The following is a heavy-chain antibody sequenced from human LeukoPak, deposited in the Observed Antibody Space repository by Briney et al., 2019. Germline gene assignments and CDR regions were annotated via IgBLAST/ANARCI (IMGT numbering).Heavy chain of an antibody. J-gene: IGHJ4*02. Sequence: SETLSLTCTVSGASISNYYWSWIRQTPEKGLEWMGHIHSSGGSSYYPSLKSRLTLSIETSRNQLSLKLPSLTAADTAVYFCARLGSYHDFWGQGALVTVSS. CDR1: GASISNYY. D-gene: IGHD1-26*01. CDR2: IHSSGGS. CDR3: ARLGSYHDF. V-gene: IGHV4-4*09.